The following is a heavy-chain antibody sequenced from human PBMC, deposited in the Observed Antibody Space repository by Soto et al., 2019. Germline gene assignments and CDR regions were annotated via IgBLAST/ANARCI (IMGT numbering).Heavy chain of an antibody. Sequence: GGSLRLSCAASGFTFSNYWMSWVRQAPGKGLEWVANIKQDGSEKYYVDSVKGRFTLSRDNAQNSLQLQMNSLRAEDTAIYFCARVAYGNGWIFDHWGQGTLVTVSS. CDR2: IKQDGSEK. CDR3: ARVAYGNGWIFDH. CDR1: GFTFSNYW. V-gene: IGHV3-7*01. D-gene: IGHD6-19*01. J-gene: IGHJ4*01.